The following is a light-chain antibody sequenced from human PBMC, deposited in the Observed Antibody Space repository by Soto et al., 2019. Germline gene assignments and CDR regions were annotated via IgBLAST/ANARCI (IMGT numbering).Light chain of an antibody. V-gene: IGKV3-11*01. CDR1: QTIRSY. J-gene: IGKJ1*01. Sequence: EVVLTQSPDTLSLSPGERATLSCRASQTIRSYVAWYQQKPGQAPRLLIYDASNRATGIPARFSGSGSGTACTLTISSLEPEDFAVYYCQQRRNWWTFGQGTKVEIK. CDR3: QQRRNWWT. CDR2: DAS.